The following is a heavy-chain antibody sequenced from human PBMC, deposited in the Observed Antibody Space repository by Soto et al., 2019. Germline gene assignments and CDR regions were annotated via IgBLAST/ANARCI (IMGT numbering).Heavy chain of an antibody. V-gene: IGHV4-59*01. Sequence: PSETLSLTCSVSGVSITNYYWTWIRHSPGKGLEWIGYVYHTGNTYYNPSLRSRVTISLDTSKNQVSLRLRSVTAADTAVYYCAREQYNWKLWGQGTRVTVS. CDR3: AREQYNWKL. CDR2: VYHTGNT. D-gene: IGHD1-20*01. CDR1: GVSITNYY. J-gene: IGHJ4*02.